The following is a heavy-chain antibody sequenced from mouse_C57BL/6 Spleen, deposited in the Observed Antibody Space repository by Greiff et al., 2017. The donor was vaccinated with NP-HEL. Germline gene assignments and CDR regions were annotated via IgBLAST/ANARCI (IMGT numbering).Heavy chain of an antibody. CDR2: IYPGSGST. J-gene: IGHJ2*01. CDR1: GYTFTSYW. Sequence: VQLQQPGAELVKPGASVKMSCKASGYTFTSYWITWVKQRPGQGLEWIGDIYPGSGSTNYNEKFKSKATLTVDTSSSTAYMQLSSLTSEDSAVYYCARYPTVVATYYFDYWGQGTTLTVSS. CDR3: ARYPTVVATYYFDY. D-gene: IGHD1-1*01. V-gene: IGHV1-55*01.